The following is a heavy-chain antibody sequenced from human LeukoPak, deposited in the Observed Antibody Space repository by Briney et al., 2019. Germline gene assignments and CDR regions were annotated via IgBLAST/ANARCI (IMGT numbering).Heavy chain of an antibody. CDR1: GGTFSSYA. J-gene: IGHJ6*03. V-gene: IGHV1-69*13. Sequence: GASVKVSCKASGGTFSSYAISWVRQAPGQGLEWMGGIIPIFGTANYAQKFQGRVTITADESTSTAYMELSSLRSEDTAVYYCARELWDYDSSGARYYYYMDVWGKGTTVTVSS. D-gene: IGHD3-22*01. CDR3: ARELWDYDSSGARYYYYMDV. CDR2: IIPIFGTA.